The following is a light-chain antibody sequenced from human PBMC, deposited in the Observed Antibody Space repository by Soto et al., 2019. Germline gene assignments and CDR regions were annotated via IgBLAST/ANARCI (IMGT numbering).Light chain of an antibody. CDR1: QSISSW. V-gene: IGKV1-5*03. J-gene: IGKJ1*01. CDR2: KAS. CDR3: QQYNSYSEA. Sequence: DIQTTQSPSTLSASVGDRVTISCRSSQSISSWLAWYQQKPGKAPKLLIYKASSLESGVPSRFSGSGSGTEFTLTISSLQPDDFATYYCQQYNSYSEAFGQGTKVDI.